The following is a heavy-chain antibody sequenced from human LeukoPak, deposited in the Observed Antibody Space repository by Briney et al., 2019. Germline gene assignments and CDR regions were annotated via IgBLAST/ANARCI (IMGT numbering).Heavy chain of an antibody. CDR3: ASTYDSSGYYFSFDY. D-gene: IGHD3-22*01. J-gene: IGHJ4*02. Sequence: SSVKVSCKASGGTFSSYTISWVRQVPGQGLEWMGRIIPILGIANYAQKFQGRVTITADKSTSTAYMELSSLRSEDTAVYYCASTYDSSGYYFSFDYWGQGTLVTVSS. CDR1: GGTFSSYT. V-gene: IGHV1-69*02. CDR2: IIPILGIA.